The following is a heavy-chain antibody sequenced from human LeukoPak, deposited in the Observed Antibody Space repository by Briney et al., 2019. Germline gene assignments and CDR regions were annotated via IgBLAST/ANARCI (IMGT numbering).Heavy chain of an antibody. CDR1: GYTFTGHY. V-gene: IGHV1-2*02. CDR3: ARGLRGSPAFDY. Sequence: ASVKVSCKASGYTFTGHYIHWVRQAPGQGLEWMGWIHPNTGGTKYAQKFQGRVTMTRDTSISTAYMELSRLRPDDTAVYYCARGLRGSPAFDYWGQGTLVTVSS. CDR2: IHPNTGGT. D-gene: IGHD2-2*01. J-gene: IGHJ4*02.